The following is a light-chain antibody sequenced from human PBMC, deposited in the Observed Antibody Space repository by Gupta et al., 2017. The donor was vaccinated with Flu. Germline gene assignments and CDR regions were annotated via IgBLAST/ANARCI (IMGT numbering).Light chain of an antibody. CDR3: SVGDDSRNGRV. J-gene: IGLJ3*02. CDR1: TSHIGSPF. V-gene: IGLV1-44*01. CDR2: SHN. Sequence: QSVLSQPPSVSGPPGQMVTISCSGTTSHIGSPFVNWYQHIPATAPNLLIHSHNKRHSGIPDRFSGSKYGTSASVAISGLQAEGEADYYCSVGDDSRNGRVFGGGTKLTVL.